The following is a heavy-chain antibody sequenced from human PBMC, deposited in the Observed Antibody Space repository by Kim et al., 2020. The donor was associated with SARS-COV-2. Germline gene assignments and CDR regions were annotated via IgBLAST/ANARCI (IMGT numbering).Heavy chain of an antibody. CDR3: ARIDYYDSSGYYSDNWFDP. Sequence: GESLKISCKGSGYSFTSYWIGWVRQMPGKGLEWMGIIYPGDSDTRYSPSFQGQVTISADKSISTAYLQWSSLKASDTAMYYCARIDYYDSSGYYSDNWFDPWGQGTLVTVSS. CDR1: GYSFTSYW. J-gene: IGHJ5*02. V-gene: IGHV5-51*01. CDR2: IYPGDSDT. D-gene: IGHD3-22*01.